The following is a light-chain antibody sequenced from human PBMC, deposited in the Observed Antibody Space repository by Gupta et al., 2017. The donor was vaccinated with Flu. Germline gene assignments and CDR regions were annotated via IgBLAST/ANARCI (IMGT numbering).Light chain of an antibody. J-gene: IGKJ1*01. CDR3: QQTYRIPRT. CDR1: QSISTY. CDR2: AAT. V-gene: IGKV1-39*01. Sequence: DIQMTQSPSSLSASVGDRLTITCRASQSISTYLNWYQQKPGKAPNLLIYAATSLQGGVPSRFSGSGSGTDFTLTISSLQPEDFTTYYCQQTYRIPRTFGQGTKVEIK.